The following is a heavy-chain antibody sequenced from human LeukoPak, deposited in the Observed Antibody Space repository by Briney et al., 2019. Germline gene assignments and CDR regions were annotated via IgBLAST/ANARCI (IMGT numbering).Heavy chain of an antibody. D-gene: IGHD6-13*01. CDR3: ARVSSWYWDYYYGMDV. CDR2: IYTSGST. V-gene: IGHV4-59*10. J-gene: IGHJ6*02. Sequence: GXXRXWIEXIYTSGSTNYNPSRKSRVTMSVDTSKNQFSLKLSSVTAADTAVYYCARVSSWYWDYYYGMDVWGQGATVTVSS.